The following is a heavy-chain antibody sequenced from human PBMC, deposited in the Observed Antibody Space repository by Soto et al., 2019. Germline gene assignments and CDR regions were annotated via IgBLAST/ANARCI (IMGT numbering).Heavy chain of an antibody. CDR1: GGTFSNYA. J-gene: IGHJ3*02. Sequence: QVQLVQSGAEVKKPGTSVKVSCEVSGGTFSNYAITWVRQAPGQGLEWLGGAIPVYGSTNYAQKFQGRVTITAGDSATTTFRELSSLRSDDNAVYYCARRGVANSRDAFDIWGQGTLVTVS. CDR2: AIPVYGST. V-gene: IGHV1-69*01. D-gene: IGHD1-26*01. CDR3: ARRGVANSRDAFDI.